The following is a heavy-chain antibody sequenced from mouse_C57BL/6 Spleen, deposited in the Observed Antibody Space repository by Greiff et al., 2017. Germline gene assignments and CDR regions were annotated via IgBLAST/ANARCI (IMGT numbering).Heavy chain of an antibody. CDR1: GFTFSSYG. CDR3: ARDYGSKGHYFDY. J-gene: IGHJ2*01. D-gene: IGHD1-1*01. CDR2: ISSGGSYT. Sequence: EVQLVESGGDLVKPGGSLKLSCAASGFTFSSYGMSWVRQTPDKRLEWVATISSGGSYTYYPDSVKGRFTISRDNAKNTLYLQMSSLKSEDTAMYYCARDYGSKGHYFDYWGQGTTLTVSS. V-gene: IGHV5-6*01.